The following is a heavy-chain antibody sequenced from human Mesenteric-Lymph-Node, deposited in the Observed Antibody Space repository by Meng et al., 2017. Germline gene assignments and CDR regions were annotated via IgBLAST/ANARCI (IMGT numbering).Heavy chain of an antibody. CDR3: NAYTAGGGGLGS. V-gene: IGHV4-30-4*01. CDR2: PYNGWTT. Sequence: QGRVRGAGHGRGDASETLSLTGSCSGAPVDRGSSHWSWARQPQGKGLECIGSPYNGWTTYYNPSPKSRVSMSVDTSKNQFSLTLSSVTAAETAVYYCNAYTAGGGGLGSWGQGTLVTVSS. CDR1: GAPVDRGSSH. D-gene: IGHD3-16*01. J-gene: IGHJ5*02.